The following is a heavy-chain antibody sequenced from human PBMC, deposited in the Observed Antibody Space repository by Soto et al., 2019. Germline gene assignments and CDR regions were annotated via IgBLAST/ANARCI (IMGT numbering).Heavy chain of an antibody. J-gene: IGHJ4*02. CDR1: GFSLTTSGMR. CDR3: ARLPGYSSGWSDY. Sequence: GSGPPLVNPPQTLTLTYPFSGFSLTTSGMRVSWIRQPPGKALEWLARIDWDDTKFYRTSLKTRLTIPKDTSKNQVVLTLTNMYPVDTATYYCARLPGYSSGWSDYWGQGTLVTVS. D-gene: IGHD6-19*01. V-gene: IGHV2-70*04. CDR2: IDWDDTK.